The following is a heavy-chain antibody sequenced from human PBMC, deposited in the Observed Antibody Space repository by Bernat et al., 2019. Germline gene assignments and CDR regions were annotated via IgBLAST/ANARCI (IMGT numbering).Heavy chain of an antibody. Sequence: QVQLVESGGCVVQPGTSLRLSCAASGFTFSSYGMHLVRQAPGKGLEWVALISYDGRDKCYVDSVKGRFTISRDNSKNTLYLQMNSLRDEDTAVYHCVKTEGWLVSRPPFDYWGQGTLVTVSS. CDR1: GFTFSSYG. CDR2: ISYDGRDK. J-gene: IGHJ4*02. D-gene: IGHD6-19*01. CDR3: VKTEGWLVSRPPFDY. V-gene: IGHV3-30*18.